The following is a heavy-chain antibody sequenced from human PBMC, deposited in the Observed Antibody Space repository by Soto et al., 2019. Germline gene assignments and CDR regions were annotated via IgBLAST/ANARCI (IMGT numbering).Heavy chain of an antibody. CDR1: GLTFSDHH. CDR3: ARRITGSPPADGAY. V-gene: IGHV3-72*01. D-gene: IGHD1-20*01. Sequence: EVQLVESGGGLVQPGGSLRLSCVASGLTFSDHHMDWVRQAPGKGLEWVGRIRNKANSYTTDYVASVKGRFTISRDDSKNALYLQMNSMKPDDTDVYYCARRITGSPPADGAYLGQGTLFTVSS. J-gene: IGHJ4*02. CDR2: IRNKANSYTT.